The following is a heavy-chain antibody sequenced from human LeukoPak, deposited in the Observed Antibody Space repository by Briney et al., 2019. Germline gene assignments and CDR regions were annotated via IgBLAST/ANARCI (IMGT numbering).Heavy chain of an antibody. CDR1: GFTVSSNY. CDR2: IYSGGST. D-gene: IGHD3-22*01. CDR3: ASTMIVVVNDAFDI. Sequence: GGSLRLSCAASGFTVSSNYMSWVRQAPGKGLEWVSVIYSGGSTYYADSVKGRFTISRDNSKNTLYLQMNSLRAEDTAVYYCASTMIVVVNDAFDIWGQGTMVTVFS. J-gene: IGHJ3*02. V-gene: IGHV3-66*01.